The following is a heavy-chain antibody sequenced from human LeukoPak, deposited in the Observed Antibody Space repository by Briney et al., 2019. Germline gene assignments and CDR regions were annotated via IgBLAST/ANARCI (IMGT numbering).Heavy chain of an antibody. CDR2: ICSGGST. D-gene: IGHD3-3*01. J-gene: IGHJ4*02. CDR1: GFTVSSNY. V-gene: IGHV3-53*01. CDR3: ARIMSGIFGVVNN. Sequence: GGSLRLSCAASGFTVSSNYMSWVRQAPGKGLEWVSVICSGGSTYYADSVKGRFTISRDNSKNTLYLQMNSLRAEDTAVYYCARIMSGIFGVVNNWGQGTLVTVSS.